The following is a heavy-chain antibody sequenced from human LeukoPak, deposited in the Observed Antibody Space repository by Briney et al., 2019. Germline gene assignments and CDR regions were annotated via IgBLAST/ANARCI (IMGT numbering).Heavy chain of an antibody. J-gene: IGHJ4*02. CDR1: GYSFTSYW. CDR3: ASASSGWYTHFDY. CDR2: IYPGDSDT. V-gene: IGHV5-51*01. Sequence: GESLKISCQGSGYSFTSYWIGWVRPMPGKGLEWRGIIYPGDSDTRYSPSFQGQVTISADKSISTAYLQWSSLKASDTAMYYCASASSGWYTHFDYWGQGTLVTVSS. D-gene: IGHD6-19*01.